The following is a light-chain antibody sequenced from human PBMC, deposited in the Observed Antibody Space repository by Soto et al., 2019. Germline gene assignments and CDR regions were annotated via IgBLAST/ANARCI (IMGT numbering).Light chain of an antibody. V-gene: IGKV1-5*01. CDR2: DAS. J-gene: IGKJ1*01. CDR3: QQYNHYCT. CDR1: QSISSW. Sequence: IQMTQSPSTLSASVGDRVTITCRASQSISSWLAWYQQKPGKAPKVLIYDASSLESGVPSRFSGSGSGTEFSLTISSLQPDDFATYYCQQYNHYCTFGQGTRWIS.